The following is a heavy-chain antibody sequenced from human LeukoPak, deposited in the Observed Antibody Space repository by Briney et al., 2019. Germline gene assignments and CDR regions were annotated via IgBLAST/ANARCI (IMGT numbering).Heavy chain of an antibody. CDR2: INPNGGGT. J-gene: IGHJ4*02. Sequence: ASVKVSCKASGYTFSGYYIHWVRQAPGQGLEWMGRINPNGGGTNYAQRFQGRVTMTGDTSITTAYMELSSLTFDDTAVYYCARPADYSNFLPDYWGQGTLVTVSS. CDR1: GYTFSGYY. CDR3: ARPADYSNFLPDY. V-gene: IGHV1-2*06. D-gene: IGHD4-11*01.